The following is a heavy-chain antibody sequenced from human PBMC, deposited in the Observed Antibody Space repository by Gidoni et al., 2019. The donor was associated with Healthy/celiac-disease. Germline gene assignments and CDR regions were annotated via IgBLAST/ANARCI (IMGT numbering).Heavy chain of an antibody. J-gene: IGHJ4*02. CDR3: AKDLRDGSGQN. V-gene: IGHV3-30*18. Sequence: QVPLVESGGVVVQPGTSLRLSCAASGFTFSSYGMHWVRQAPGKGLEWVAVISDDGSNKYYADSVKGRFTISRDNSKNTLYLQMNSLRAEDTAVYYCAKDLRDGSGQNWGQGTLVTVSA. D-gene: IGHD3-10*01. CDR1: GFTFSSYG. CDR2: ISDDGSNK.